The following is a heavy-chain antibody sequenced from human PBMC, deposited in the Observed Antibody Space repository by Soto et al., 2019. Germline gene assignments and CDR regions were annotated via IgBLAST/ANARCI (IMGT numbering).Heavy chain of an antibody. CDR2: MNPNGGNT. V-gene: IGHV1-8*01. D-gene: IGHD5-18*01. Sequence: ASVKVSCKASGYTFTSYDINWVRQATGQGLEWMGWMNPNGGNTGYAQKFQGRVTMTRNTSISTAYMELSSLRSEDTAVYYCARGAMATGAFDIWGQGTMVTVSS. CDR1: GYTFTSYD. CDR3: ARGAMATGAFDI. J-gene: IGHJ3*02.